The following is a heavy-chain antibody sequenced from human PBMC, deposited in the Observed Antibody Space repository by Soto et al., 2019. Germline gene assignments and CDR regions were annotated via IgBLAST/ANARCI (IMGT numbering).Heavy chain of an antibody. CDR3: ARDLRFRGFYGMDV. CDR1: GYTFTSYG. V-gene: IGHV1-18*01. CDR2: ISAYNGNT. D-gene: IGHD3-10*01. J-gene: IGHJ6*02. Sequence: ASVKVSCKASGYTFTSYGISWLLQAPGQGLEWMGWISAYNGNTNYAQKLQGRVTMTTDTSTSTAYMELRSLRSDDTAVYYCARDLRFRGFYGMDVWGQGTTVTVSS.